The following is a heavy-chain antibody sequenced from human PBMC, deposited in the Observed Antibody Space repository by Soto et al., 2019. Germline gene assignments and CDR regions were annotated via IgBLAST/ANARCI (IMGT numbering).Heavy chain of an antibody. D-gene: IGHD3-16*02. CDR2: VYYSGNT. CDR3: ARQNYRDKTDYIVGHDYYGMDV. J-gene: IGHJ6*02. CDR1: GGSIGSYY. Sequence: SETLSLTCIVSGGSIGSYYWSWIRQTPGKGLEWLGNVYYSGNTNYSPSFGSRVAISVDLSRQQFALRLSSVTAADTAVYYCARQNYRDKTDYIVGHDYYGMDVWGPGTTVTVYS. V-gene: IGHV4-59*08.